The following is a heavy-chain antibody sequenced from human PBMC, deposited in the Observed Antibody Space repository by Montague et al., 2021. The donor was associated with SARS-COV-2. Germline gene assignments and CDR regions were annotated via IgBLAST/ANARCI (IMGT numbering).Heavy chain of an antibody. CDR3: ARTPTRPLSLDS. CDR1: GGSITGFS. D-gene: IGHD6-6*01. Sequence: SETLSLTCAVSGGSITGFSWSWVRQPAGKGLEWIGRVTTSGTTNYSLSLRSRVTMSVDTSKNQFSLNLNSVTVADTAIYYCARTPTRPLSLDSWGQGTLVTVSS. J-gene: IGHJ4*02. V-gene: IGHV4-4*07. CDR2: VTTSGTT.